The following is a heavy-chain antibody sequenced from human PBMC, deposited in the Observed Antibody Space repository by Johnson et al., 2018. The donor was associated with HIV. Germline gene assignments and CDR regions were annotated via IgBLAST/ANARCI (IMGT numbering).Heavy chain of an antibody. CDR2: ISSSGSTI. Sequence: QVQLVESGGGVVQPGRSLRLSCAASGFTFSDYYMSWIRQAPGKGLEWVSYISSSGSTIYHADSVKGRFTISMDKAKNALYLQMESLRVEETAIYYCAKAWELLGRRAALDIWGQGTMVTVAS. V-gene: IGHV3-11*04. CDR3: AKAWELLGRRAALDI. J-gene: IGHJ3*02. D-gene: IGHD1-26*01. CDR1: GFTFSDYY.